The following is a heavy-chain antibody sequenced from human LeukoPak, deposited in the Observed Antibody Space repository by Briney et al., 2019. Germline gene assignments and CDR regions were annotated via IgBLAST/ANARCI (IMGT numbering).Heavy chain of an antibody. CDR1: GFIFSSYW. J-gene: IGHJ4*02. CDR2: IRPDGSEK. CDR3: AKVAKYYYGSETYYFFEH. D-gene: IGHD3-10*01. V-gene: IGHV3-7*01. Sequence: PGGSLRLSCTTSGFIFSSYWMSWVRQAPGKGLEWVANIRPDGSEKQYVDSMKGRFTISRDNAKNSLDLQMNSLRVEDTAVYYCAKVAKYYYGSETYYFFEHWGQGTPVTASS.